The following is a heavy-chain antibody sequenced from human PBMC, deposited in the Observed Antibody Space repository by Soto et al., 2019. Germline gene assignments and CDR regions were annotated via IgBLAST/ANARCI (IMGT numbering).Heavy chain of an antibody. D-gene: IGHD6-25*01. CDR2: GFYTGIT. Sequence: QVHLQESGPGLVKPAETLSLTGTVSGGSISRYYWSWIRQPPGKGMVRIGYGFYTGITKYNPAFKRRATISGDTSRNQFALVLLSVTAADPAVYYCARWGAAAGTTWGQGIRVNVSS. V-gene: IGHV4-59*01. CDR1: GGSISRYY. J-gene: IGHJ4*02. CDR3: ARWGAAAGTT.